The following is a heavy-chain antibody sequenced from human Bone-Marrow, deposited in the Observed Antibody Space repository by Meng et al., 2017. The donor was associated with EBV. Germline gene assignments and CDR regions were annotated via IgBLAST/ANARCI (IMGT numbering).Heavy chain of an antibody. Sequence: QVQLQQGGAGLLKPSETLSLTSAVYGGSFSGYYWSWIRQPPGKGLEWIGEINHSGSTNYNPSLKSRVTISVDTSKNQFSLKLSSVTAADTAVYYCARGRGYSSPNFDYWGQGTLVTVSS. J-gene: IGHJ4*02. D-gene: IGHD6-13*01. V-gene: IGHV4-34*01. CDR1: GGSFSGYY. CDR3: ARGRGYSSPNFDY. CDR2: INHSGST.